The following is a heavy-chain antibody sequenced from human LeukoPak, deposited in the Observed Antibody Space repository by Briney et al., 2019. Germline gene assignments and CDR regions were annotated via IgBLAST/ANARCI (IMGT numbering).Heavy chain of an antibody. V-gene: IGHV4-59*08. Sequence: PSETLSLTCTVSGGSISSYYWSWIRQPPGKGLEWIGYIYYSGSTYYNPSLKSRVTISVDTSKNQFSLKLSSVTAADTAVYYCARHTWNPYYYYYYMDVWGKGTTVTISS. CDR2: IYYSGST. D-gene: IGHD1-1*01. J-gene: IGHJ6*03. CDR3: ARHTWNPYYYYYYMDV. CDR1: GGSISSYY.